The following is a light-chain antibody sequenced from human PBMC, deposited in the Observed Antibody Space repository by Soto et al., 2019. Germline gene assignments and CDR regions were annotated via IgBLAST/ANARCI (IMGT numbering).Light chain of an antibody. CDR2: GND. Sequence: VVTQPPSASGTPGQRVTISCSGSSSNIGGNIVNWYQQLPGTAPKLLIFGNDQRPSWVPDRFSGSKSGTSASLAISGLQSEDEANYYCAAWDDSLHGVVFGGGTKLTVL. CDR3: AAWDDSLHGVV. J-gene: IGLJ2*01. CDR1: SSNIGGNI. V-gene: IGLV1-44*01.